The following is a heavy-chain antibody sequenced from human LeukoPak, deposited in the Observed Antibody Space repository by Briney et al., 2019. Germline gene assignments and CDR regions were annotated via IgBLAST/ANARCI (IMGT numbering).Heavy chain of an antibody. CDR2: ITDTGGDT. J-gene: IGHJ4*02. V-gene: IGHV3-23*01. Sequence: GGSLRLSCAASGFTFGTYAMSWVRQAPGKVLEWVSAITDTGGDTYSADSVKGRFIISRDNSKNTLYLQMNSLGAEDTAVYYCVKGSSGSRPYYFDYWGQGTLVSVSS. D-gene: IGHD3-10*01. CDR1: GFTFGTYA. CDR3: VKGSSGSRPYYFDY.